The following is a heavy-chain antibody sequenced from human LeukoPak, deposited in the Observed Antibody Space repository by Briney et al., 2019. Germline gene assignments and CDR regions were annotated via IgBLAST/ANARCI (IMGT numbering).Heavy chain of an antibody. CDR3: ARGLTAMVVFDY. J-gene: IGHJ4*02. CDR1: GFTFSSYW. CDR2: IKQDGSEK. V-gene: IGHV3-7*01. Sequence: GGSLRLSRAASGFTFSSYWMSWVRQAPGKGLEWVASIKQDGSEKYYVDSVKGRFTISRDNAKNSLYLQMNSLRAEDTAVYYCARGLTAMVVFDYWGQGTLVTVSS. D-gene: IGHD5-18*01.